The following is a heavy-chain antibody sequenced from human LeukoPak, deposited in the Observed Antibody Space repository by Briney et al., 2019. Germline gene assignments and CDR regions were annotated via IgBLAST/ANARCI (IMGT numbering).Heavy chain of an antibody. D-gene: IGHD2-21*02. Sequence: SETLSLTCAVYGGSFSGYYWSWIRQPPGKGLEWIGEINHSGSTNYNPSLKSRVTISVDTSKNQFSLKLSSVTAADTAVYYWAGRVVAAILNIWGQGTMVTVSS. CDR2: INHSGST. V-gene: IGHV4-34*01. CDR1: GGSFSGYY. J-gene: IGHJ3*02. CDR3: AGRVVAAILNI.